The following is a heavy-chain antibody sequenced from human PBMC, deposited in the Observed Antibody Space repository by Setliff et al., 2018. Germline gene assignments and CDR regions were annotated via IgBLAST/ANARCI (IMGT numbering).Heavy chain of an antibody. CDR3: ARHEFVGGYYGSVTYRHFDY. D-gene: IGHD3-10*01. Sequence: SETLYLTCTVSGDSISSTSYQWGWVRQPPGKGLEWIGSIYYTGTAYYNPSLKSRVTISVDTSKNQFSLQVTSLAATDTALYFCARHEFVGGYYGSVTYRHFDYWGQGILVTVSS. CDR1: GDSISSTSYQ. CDR2: IYYTGTA. J-gene: IGHJ4*02. V-gene: IGHV4-39*01.